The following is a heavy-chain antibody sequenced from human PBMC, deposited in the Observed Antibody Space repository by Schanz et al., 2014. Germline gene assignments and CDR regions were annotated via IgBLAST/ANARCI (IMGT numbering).Heavy chain of an antibody. V-gene: IGHV1-46*01. J-gene: IGHJ4*02. CDR2: VNPSVRGT. CDR1: GYTLSAYS. Sequence: QVQLVQSGTQVKKPGASVKVSCKASGYTLSAYSLHWVRQAPGQGLEWMGIVNPSVRGTHFAREFQGRVTVTSDTSTSTVYMELSGLRSEDTAVYYGATGPSGSLDYWGQGTLATVSS. D-gene: IGHD3-10*01. CDR3: ATGPSGSLDY.